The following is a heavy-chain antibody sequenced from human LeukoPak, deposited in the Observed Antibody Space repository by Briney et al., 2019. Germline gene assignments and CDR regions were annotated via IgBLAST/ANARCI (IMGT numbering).Heavy chain of an antibody. V-gene: IGHV4-31*03. J-gene: IGHJ5*02. Sequence: PSGTLSLTCTVSGGSISSGNYYWSWIRQHPGKGLEWIGYIHHSGSTYYNPSLKSRVIISVDTSKNQFSLKLNSVTAADTAVYYCATYGSGSYRSDPWGQGTLVTVSS. CDR3: ATYGSGSYRSDP. CDR1: GGSISSGNYY. CDR2: IHHSGST. D-gene: IGHD3-10*01.